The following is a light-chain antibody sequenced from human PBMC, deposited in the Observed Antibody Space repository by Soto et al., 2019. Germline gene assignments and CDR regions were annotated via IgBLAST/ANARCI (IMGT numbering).Light chain of an antibody. CDR1: QNIYNW. J-gene: IGKJ1*01. CDR2: DAS. CDR3: QQSNSYPWT. Sequence: DIQMTQSPSTLSASVGDTVTITCRASQNIYNWLAWYQQKPGKAPHLLISDASSLESGVPSRFSGSGSGTEFTLTISSLQSDDVASYYCQQSNSYPWTFGQGTNVEIK. V-gene: IGKV1-5*01.